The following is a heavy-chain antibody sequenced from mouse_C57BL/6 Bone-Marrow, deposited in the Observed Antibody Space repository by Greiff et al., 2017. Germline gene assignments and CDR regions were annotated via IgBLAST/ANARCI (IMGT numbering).Heavy chain of an antibody. J-gene: IGHJ4*01. CDR1: GFTFSSYA. D-gene: IGHD2-1*01. CDR3: ARAGYGNYDYYAMDY. Sequence: EVQRVESGGGLVKPGGSLKLSCAASGFTFSSYAMSWVRQTPEKRLEWVATISDGGSYTYYPDNVKGRFTISRDNAKNNLYLHMSHLKSDDTAMCYCARAGYGNYDYYAMDYWGQGTSVTVSS. V-gene: IGHV5-4*01. CDR2: ISDGGSYT.